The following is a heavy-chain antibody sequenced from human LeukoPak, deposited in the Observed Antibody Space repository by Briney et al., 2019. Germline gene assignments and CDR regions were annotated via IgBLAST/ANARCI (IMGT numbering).Heavy chain of an antibody. CDR2: MNPNSGNT. V-gene: IGHV1-8*01. J-gene: IGHJ4*02. D-gene: IGHD5-24*01. CDR3: ASMRDGYNWAGNY. CDR1: GYTFTSYD. Sequence: ASVKVSCKASGYTFTSYDINWVRQATGQGLEWMGWMNPNSGNTGCAQKFQGRVTMTRNTTISTAYMELSSLRSEDTAVYYGASMRDGYNWAGNYWGQGTLVTVSS.